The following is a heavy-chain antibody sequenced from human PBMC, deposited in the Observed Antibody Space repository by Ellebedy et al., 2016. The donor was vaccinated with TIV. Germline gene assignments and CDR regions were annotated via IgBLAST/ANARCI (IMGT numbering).Heavy chain of an antibody. J-gene: IGHJ6*02. CDR1: GFTFMSFG. Sequence: GESLKISCAASGFTFMSFGIHWVRQAPGKGPEWVAVVWYDGNYQRVSDSVKGRFTISRDNSNNMVFLQMNSLKAEDTARYYCAREMVAPGPDDSYYGTDVWGQGTTVTVSS. D-gene: IGHD2-15*01. CDR3: AREMVAPGPDDSYYGTDV. V-gene: IGHV3-33*01. CDR2: VWYDGNYQ.